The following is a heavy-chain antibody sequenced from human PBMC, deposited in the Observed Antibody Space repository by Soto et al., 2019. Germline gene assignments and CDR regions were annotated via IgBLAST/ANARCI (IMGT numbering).Heavy chain of an antibody. J-gene: IGHJ4*02. Sequence: ASVKVSCKASGYTFTSYGITWVRQAPGQGLEWMGWISAHNGNTDYAQKFQGRVTMTTDTSTSTAYMELRSLRSDDTAVYYCARDYIVVVVAGTGFDYWGQGTLVTVSS. CDR3: ARDYIVVVVAGTGFDY. D-gene: IGHD2-15*01. V-gene: IGHV1-18*01. CDR1: GYTFTSYG. CDR2: ISAHNGNT.